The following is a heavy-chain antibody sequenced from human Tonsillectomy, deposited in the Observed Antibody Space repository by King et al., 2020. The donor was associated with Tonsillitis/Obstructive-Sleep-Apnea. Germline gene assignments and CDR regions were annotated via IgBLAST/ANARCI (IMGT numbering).Heavy chain of an antibody. V-gene: IGHV3-23*04. D-gene: IGHD3-10*01. CDR3: AKERGEGWGVDYYGMDV. CDR1: GFTFSSYA. Sequence: VQLVESGGGLVQPGGSLRLSCAASGFTFSSYAMSWVRQAPGKGLEWVSAISGSGGSTYYADSVKGRFTISRDNSKNTLYLQMNSLRAEDTAVYYCAKERGEGWGVDYYGMDVGGQGTTVTVAS. CDR2: ISGSGGST. J-gene: IGHJ6*02.